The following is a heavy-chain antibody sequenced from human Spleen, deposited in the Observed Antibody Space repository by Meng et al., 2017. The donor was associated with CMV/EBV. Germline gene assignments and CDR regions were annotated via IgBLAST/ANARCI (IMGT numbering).Heavy chain of an antibody. CDR3: TTKASDGFDI. J-gene: IGHJ3*02. CDR2: FDPEDGET. V-gene: IGHV1-24*01. Sequence: ASVKVSCKVSGYSLTELSRHWVRQAPGKGLEWMGGFDPEDGETFYTQKFQGRLTLTEDTSTDTAYMELSSLRSEDTAVYYCTTKASDGFDIWGQGTMVTVSS. CDR1: GYSLTELS.